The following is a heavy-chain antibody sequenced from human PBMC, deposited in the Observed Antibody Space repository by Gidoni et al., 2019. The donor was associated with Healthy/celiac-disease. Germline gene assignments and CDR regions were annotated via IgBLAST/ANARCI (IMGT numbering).Heavy chain of an antibody. J-gene: IGHJ6*02. Sequence: EVQLVESGGGLVQPGGSLRLSCAAPGFPFSRYWISWVRQAPGEGVEWVANIKQDGSEKYYLDSVKGRFTISRDNAKNSLYLQMNSLRAEDTAVYYCARWAPISPRGYSGYDLSYYGMDVWGQGTTVTVSS. D-gene: IGHD5-12*01. V-gene: IGHV3-7*03. CDR2: IKQDGSEK. CDR1: GFPFSRYW. CDR3: ARWAPISPRGYSGYDLSYYGMDV.